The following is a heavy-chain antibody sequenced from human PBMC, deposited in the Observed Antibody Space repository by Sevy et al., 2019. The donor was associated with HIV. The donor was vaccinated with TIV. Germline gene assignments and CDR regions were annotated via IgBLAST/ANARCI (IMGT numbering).Heavy chain of an antibody. CDR1: VASVSSGKYY. V-gene: IGHV4-61*01. D-gene: IGHD3-22*01. J-gene: IGHJ4*02. Sequence: SETLSLTCNVSVASVSSGKYYWTWIRQPPGKDLEWIGHVSYSGRTNYNPSLKSRVTISEDTSKNQYSLSLNSVTAADTATYYCAREIYFYENSDFYYFDSWGLGILVTVSS. CDR2: VSYSGRT. CDR3: AREIYFYENSDFYYFDS.